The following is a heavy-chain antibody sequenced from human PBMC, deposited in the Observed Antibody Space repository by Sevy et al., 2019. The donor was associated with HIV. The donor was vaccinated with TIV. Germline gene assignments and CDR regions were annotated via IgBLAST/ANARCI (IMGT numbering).Heavy chain of an antibody. J-gene: IGHJ4*02. CDR3: AKSSGSTI. CDR2: ISYDGSNK. Sequence: GGSLRLSCAASGFTFSSYGMHWVRQAPGKGLEWVAVISYDGSNKYYADSVKGRFTISRDNSKNTLYLQMNSLRAEDTAVYYCAKSSGSTIWGQGTLVTVSS. D-gene: IGHD3-22*01. CDR1: GFTFSSYG. V-gene: IGHV3-30*18.